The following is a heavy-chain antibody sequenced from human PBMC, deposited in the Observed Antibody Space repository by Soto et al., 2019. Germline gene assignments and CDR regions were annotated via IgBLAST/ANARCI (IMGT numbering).Heavy chain of an antibody. V-gene: IGHV4-30-4*01. CDR1: GASIRSTDYY. J-gene: IGHJ5*02. D-gene: IGHD2-21*02. CDR3: VRTAREGAVAPHWFDR. CDR2: VYYTGSA. Sequence: SETLSLTCTVSGASIRSTDYYWSWIRQAPGKGLEWVGYVYYTGSAYYNPSLMSRLTISVDTSKNQFSLKLTSVTAADTAVYYCVRTAREGAVAPHWFDRWGQGTQVTVSS.